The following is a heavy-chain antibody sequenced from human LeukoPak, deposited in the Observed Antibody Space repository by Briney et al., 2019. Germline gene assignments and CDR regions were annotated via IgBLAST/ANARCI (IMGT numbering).Heavy chain of an antibody. D-gene: IGHD5-18*01. CDR3: AKDEGYNYGWFYFDY. CDR2: IPFDGSDN. V-gene: IGHV3-30*02. J-gene: IGHJ4*02. CDR1: GFTFSSYG. Sequence: GGSLRLSCAASGFTFSSYGMHWVRQAPGKGLEWVAFIPFDGSDNYYADSVKGRFTISRDNSKNTLYLQMNSLKAEDTAVYYCAKDEGYNYGWFYFDYWGQGTLVIVSS.